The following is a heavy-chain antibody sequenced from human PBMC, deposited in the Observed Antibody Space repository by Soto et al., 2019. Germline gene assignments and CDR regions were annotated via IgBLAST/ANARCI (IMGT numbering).Heavy chain of an antibody. Sequence: QVQVVQSGAEVKRPGSSVNVSCKASGGYFNNRQTLNSYPISWVRQAPGQGLEWMGGIIPLFGTTNYEQRFQGRVASTADKYTSTTNLELNNVTSADTTVVYCAESWWGEIYYYYYAMDVWGQGTTVTVSS. CDR1: GGYFNNRQTLNSYP. D-gene: IGHD2-15*01. CDR3: AESWWGEIYYYYYAMDV. CDR2: IIPLFGTT. V-gene: IGHV1-69*06. J-gene: IGHJ6*02.